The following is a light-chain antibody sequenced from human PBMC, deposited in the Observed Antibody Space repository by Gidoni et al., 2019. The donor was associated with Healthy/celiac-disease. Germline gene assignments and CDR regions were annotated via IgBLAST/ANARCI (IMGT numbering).Light chain of an antibody. V-gene: IGKV3-20*01. CDR3: QQYGSSPLT. Sequence: ESVLTQSPGTLSLSPGERATLSCRASQSVSSSYLAWYQQKPGPAPRLLIYGAASRATGIPDRFSGSGSGTAFTLTISRLEPEAFAVYYCQQYGSSPLTFGGXTKMEIK. J-gene: IGKJ4*01. CDR1: QSVSSSY. CDR2: GAA.